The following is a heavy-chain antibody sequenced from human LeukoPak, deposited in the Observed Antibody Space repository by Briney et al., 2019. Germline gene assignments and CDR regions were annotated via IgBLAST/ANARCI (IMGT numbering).Heavy chain of an antibody. J-gene: IGHJ4*02. D-gene: IGHD2/OR15-2a*01. Sequence: PSETLSLTCAVYGGSFSGYYWSWIRQPPGKGLEWIGEINHSGSTNYNPSLKSRVTISVDTSKNQFSLKLSSVTAADTAVYYCARGRAPSFSTKPHRAPTVDYWGQGTLVTVSS. V-gene: IGHV4-34*01. CDR2: INHSGST. CDR1: GGSFSGYY. CDR3: ARGRAPSFSTKPHRAPTVDY.